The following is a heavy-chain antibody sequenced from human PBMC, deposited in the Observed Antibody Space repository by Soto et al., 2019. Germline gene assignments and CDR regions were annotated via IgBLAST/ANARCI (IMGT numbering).Heavy chain of an antibody. CDR3: ARRGYGLYFDY. CDR2: ISGNGGST. V-gene: IGHV3-64*01. D-gene: IGHD3-10*01. Sequence: EVQLVESGGGLVQPGGSLRLSCAASGFTFNSYAMHWVRQAPGKGLEYVSAISGNGGSTYYANSVKGRFTISRDNSKSTLYLQMGSLRAEDMAVYYCARRGYGLYFDYWGQGTLVTVSS. J-gene: IGHJ4*02. CDR1: GFTFNSYA.